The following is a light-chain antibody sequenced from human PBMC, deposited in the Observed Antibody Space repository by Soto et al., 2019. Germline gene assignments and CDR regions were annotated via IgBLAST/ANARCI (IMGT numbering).Light chain of an antibody. J-gene: IGKJ4*01. CDR1: QSIRTY. CDR3: HQRSNWART. Sequence: EIVLTQSPATLSLFPGERATLSCRASQSIRTYLAWYQQKPGQAPRLLISNASNRATGIPARFSGSGSGTDFSLAICSLEAEDFAVSYCHQRSNWARTFGGGTEVEIK. V-gene: IGKV3-11*01. CDR2: NAS.